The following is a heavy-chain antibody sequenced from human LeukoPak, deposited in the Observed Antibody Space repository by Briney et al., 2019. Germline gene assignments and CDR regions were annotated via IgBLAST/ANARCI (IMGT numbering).Heavy chain of an antibody. D-gene: IGHD3-22*01. CDR2: IYPGDSDT. V-gene: IGHV5-51*01. J-gene: IGHJ4*02. CDR1: GYSFTSYW. CDR3: ARGTGTYYYDSSGSTDYFDY. Sequence: GESLKISCKGSGYSFTSYWIGWVRQMPGKGLEWMGIIYPGDSDTRYSPSFQGQVTIPADKSISTAYLQWSSLKASDTAMYYCARGTGTYYYDSSGSTDYFDYWGQGTLVTVSS.